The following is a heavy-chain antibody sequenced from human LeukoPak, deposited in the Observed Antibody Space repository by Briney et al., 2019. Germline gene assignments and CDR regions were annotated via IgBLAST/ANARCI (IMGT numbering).Heavy chain of an antibody. V-gene: IGHV4-38-2*01. Sequence: PSETLSLTCAVSGYSISSGYYWGWIRPPPGKGLEWIGIIYHSGSTYYNPSLKSRVTISVDTSKNQFSLKLSSVTAADTAVYYCARAGWELDYWGPGTLVTVSS. CDR3: ARAGWELDY. CDR2: IYHSGST. J-gene: IGHJ4*02. D-gene: IGHD1-26*01. CDR1: GYSISSGYY.